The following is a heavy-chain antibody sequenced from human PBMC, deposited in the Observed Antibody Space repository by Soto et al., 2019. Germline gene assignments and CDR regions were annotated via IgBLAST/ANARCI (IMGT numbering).Heavy chain of an antibody. J-gene: IGHJ4*02. CDR3: AKEDHFDY. CDR2: IRSGGNT. CDR1: GFNFAIYD. V-gene: IGHV3-23*01. Sequence: EVQLLESGGGLAQPGGSLRLSCAASGFNFAIYDMTWARQAPGKGLEWVSGIRSGGNTYNADSVKGRFTISRDNSKNTLHLQINSLRAEDTAVYHCAKEDHFDYWGQGAMVTVSS.